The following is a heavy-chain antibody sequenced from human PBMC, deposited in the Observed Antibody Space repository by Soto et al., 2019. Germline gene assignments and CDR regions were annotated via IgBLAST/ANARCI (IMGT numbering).Heavy chain of an antibody. V-gene: IGHV3-7*03. CDR1: GFTFSNYW. Sequence: EVQLVESGGGLVQPGGSLRLSCAPSGFTFSNYWLSWVRQAPGQGLEWVASIKQDGSVKHYVDSVTGRFTISRDNAEKSVHLQMNSLRAEDAAVYYCAKLRGDYTVFDYWGQGARVTVSS. D-gene: IGHD4-4*01. CDR3: AKLRGDYTVFDY. J-gene: IGHJ4*02. CDR2: IKQDGSVK.